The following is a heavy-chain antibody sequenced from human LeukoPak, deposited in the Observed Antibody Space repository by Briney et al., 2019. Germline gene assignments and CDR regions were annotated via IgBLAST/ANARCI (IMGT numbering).Heavy chain of an antibody. CDR2: VYRTGST. CDR1: GGSSSEGTDC. D-gene: IGHD6-19*01. CDR3: ARYEPVTGLFDD. V-gene: IGHV4-61*02. J-gene: IGHJ4*02. Sequence: SQTRPFCCSVAGGSSSEGTDCRNLIRQPAGKGLEWIGRVYRTGSTNYNPSLKSRVTISIDTSKNQFSLKLISVTAADTAVYFCARYEPVTGLFDDWGQGTLVTVSS.